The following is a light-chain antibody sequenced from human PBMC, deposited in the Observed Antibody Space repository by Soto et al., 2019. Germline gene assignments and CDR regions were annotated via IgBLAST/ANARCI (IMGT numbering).Light chain of an antibody. J-gene: IGLJ2*01. V-gene: IGLV1-47*01. Sequence: QSVLTQPPSASGTPGQRVTISCSGSTSNIGNNYVYWYQKLPGTAPKLLIYRNNQRPSGVPDRFSGSKSGTSASLAISGLRSGDEADYYCAAWDDSLSGVVFGGGTKLTVL. CDR3: AAWDDSLSGVV. CDR2: RNN. CDR1: TSNIGNNY.